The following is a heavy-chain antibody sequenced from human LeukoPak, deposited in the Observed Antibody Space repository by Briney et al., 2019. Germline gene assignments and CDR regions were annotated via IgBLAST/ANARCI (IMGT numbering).Heavy chain of an antibody. D-gene: IGHD2-21*01. J-gene: IGHJ6*02. CDR1: GFTFSSYA. CDR2: ISYDGSNK. Sequence: GGSLRLSCAASGFTFSSYAMHWVRQAPGKGLEWVAVISYDGSNKYYADSVKGRFTISRDNSKNTLYLQMNSLRAEDTAVYYCARDKSAGVAASDYYYYGMDVWGQGTTVTVSS. V-gene: IGHV3-30-3*01. CDR3: ARDKSAGVAASDYYYYGMDV.